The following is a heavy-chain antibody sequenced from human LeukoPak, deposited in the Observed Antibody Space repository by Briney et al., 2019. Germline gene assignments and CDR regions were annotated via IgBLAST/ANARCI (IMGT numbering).Heavy chain of an antibody. CDR2: IYTSGST. CDR3: ARQGYYYYMDV. J-gene: IGHJ6*03. Sequence: SATLSLTCTVSGGSISSYCWSWIRQPAGEGLEWIGRIYTSGSTNYNPSLKSRVTMSVDTSKNQFSLKLSAVTAADTAVYYCARQGYYYYMDVWGKGTTVTVSS. V-gene: IGHV4-4*07. CDR1: GGSISSYC.